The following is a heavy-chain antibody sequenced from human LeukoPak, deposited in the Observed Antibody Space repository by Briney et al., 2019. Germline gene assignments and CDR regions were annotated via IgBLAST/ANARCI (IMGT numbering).Heavy chain of an antibody. CDR3: AELGITMIGGV. CDR1: GFTFNKYA. D-gene: IGHD3-10*02. Sequence: PGGSLRLSCAASGFTFNKYAMSWVRQAPGKGLEWVSSISGSGNNTYYADSAKGRITISRDNSKNTLYLQMNSLRAEDTAVYYCAELGITMIGGVWGKGTTVTISS. V-gene: IGHV3-23*01. CDR2: ISGSGNNT. J-gene: IGHJ6*04.